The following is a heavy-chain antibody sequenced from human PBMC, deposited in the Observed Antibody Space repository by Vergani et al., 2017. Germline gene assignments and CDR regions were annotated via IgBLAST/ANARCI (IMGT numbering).Heavy chain of an antibody. CDR1: GFTFSSYA. V-gene: IGHV3-23*01. Sequence: EVQLLESGGGLVQPGGSLRLSCAASGFTFSSYAMSWVRQAPGKGLEWVSAISGSGGSTYYADSVKGRFTISSDNSKNTLYLKMNSLRAEDTAVYYCAKEDYDILTGYRTEPRRPDYWGQGTLVTVSS. CDR2: ISGSGGST. D-gene: IGHD3-9*01. CDR3: AKEDYDILTGYRTEPRRPDY. J-gene: IGHJ4*02.